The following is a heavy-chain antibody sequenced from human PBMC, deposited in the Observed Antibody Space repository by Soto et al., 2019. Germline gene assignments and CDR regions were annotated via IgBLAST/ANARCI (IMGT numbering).Heavy chain of an antibody. V-gene: IGHV3-33*01. Sequence: QVQLVESGGGVVQPGRSLRLSCAASGFTFSSYGMHWVRQAPGKGLEWVAVIWYDGSNKYYADSVKGRFTISRDNSKNRLYLQMNSLRAEDTAVYYCAREGGYSYGQYYGMDVWGQGTTVTVSS. CDR3: AREGGYSYGQYYGMDV. CDR1: GFTFSSYG. CDR2: IWYDGSNK. J-gene: IGHJ6*02. D-gene: IGHD5-18*01.